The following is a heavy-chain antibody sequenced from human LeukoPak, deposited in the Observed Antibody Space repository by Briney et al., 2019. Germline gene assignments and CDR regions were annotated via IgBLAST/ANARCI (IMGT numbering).Heavy chain of an antibody. V-gene: IGHV3-30*04. CDR3: ARDQGDDILTGLDY. D-gene: IGHD3-9*01. J-gene: IGHJ4*02. CDR1: GFTFSGYA. Sequence: GGSLRLSCAASGFTFSGYAMHWVRQAPGKGLEWVAVISYDGSNKYYAGSVKGRFTISRDNSKNTLYLQMNSLRAEDTAVYYCARDQGDDILTGLDYWGQGTLVTVSS. CDR2: ISYDGSNK.